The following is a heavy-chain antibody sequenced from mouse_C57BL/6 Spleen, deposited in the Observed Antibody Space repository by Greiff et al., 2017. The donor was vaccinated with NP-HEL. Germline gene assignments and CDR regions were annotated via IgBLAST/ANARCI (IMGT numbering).Heavy chain of an antibody. CDR2: FHPYNDDT. CDR1: GYTFTTYP. D-gene: IGHD1-1*01. CDR3: ARNYGSRGYFDY. V-gene: IGHV1-47*01. Sequence: VHLVESGAELVKPGASVKMSCKASGYTFTTYPIEWMKQNHGKSLEWIGNFHPYNDDTKYNEKFKGKATLTVEKSSLTVYLELSRLTSDDSAVYYCARNYGSRGYFDYWGQGTTLTVSS. J-gene: IGHJ2*01.